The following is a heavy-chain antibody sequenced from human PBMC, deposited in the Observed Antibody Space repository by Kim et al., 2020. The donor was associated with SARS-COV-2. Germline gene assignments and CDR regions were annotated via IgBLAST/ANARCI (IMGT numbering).Heavy chain of an antibody. Sequence: GGSLRLSCAASGFTFSDYYMYWIRQAPGKGLEWVSYISTSGGTIYYADSVKGRFTISRDNAKNSLYLQMNSLRADDTAVFYCARESYGSGSYDPLYGMDV. CDR2: ISTSGGTI. J-gene: IGHJ6*01. D-gene: IGHD3-10*01. CDR3: ARESYGSGSYDPLYGMDV. CDR1: GFTFSDYY. V-gene: IGHV3-11*01.